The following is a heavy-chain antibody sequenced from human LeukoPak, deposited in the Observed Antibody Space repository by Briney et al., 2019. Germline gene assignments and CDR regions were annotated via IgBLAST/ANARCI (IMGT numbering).Heavy chain of an antibody. CDR2: INHSGST. V-gene: IGHV4-34*01. CDR3: ALLTGYH. Sequence: PSETLSLTCAVYGGSFSGYYWGWIRQPPGKGLEWIGEINHSGSTNYNPSLKSRVTISVDTSKNQLSLKLSSVTAADTAVYYCALLTGYHWGQGTLVTVSS. CDR1: GGSFSGYY. D-gene: IGHD3-9*01. J-gene: IGHJ5*02.